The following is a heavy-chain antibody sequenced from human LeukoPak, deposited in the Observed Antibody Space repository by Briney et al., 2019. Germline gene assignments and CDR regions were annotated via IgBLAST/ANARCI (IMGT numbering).Heavy chain of an antibody. D-gene: IGHD2-2*01. CDR1: GFDFSITW. J-gene: IGHJ4*02. V-gene: IGHV3-74*03. CDR2: ITSDGTTI. CDR3: ARDWYHAIDH. Sequence: GGSLRLSCEASGFDFSITWMHWVRQPPGQGLVWVARITSDGTTISYAESVKGRFTISRDNAKNTLYLQMNSLRVDDTAVYYCARDWYHAIDHWGQGTLVTVSS.